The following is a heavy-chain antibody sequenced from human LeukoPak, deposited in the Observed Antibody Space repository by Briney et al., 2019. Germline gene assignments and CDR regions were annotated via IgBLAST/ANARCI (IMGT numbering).Heavy chain of an antibody. J-gene: IGHJ5*02. Sequence: PGGSLRLSCAASGFTFSSYGMHWVRQAPGKGLEGVAFIRYDGSNKYYADSVKGRFTISRDNSKNTLYLQMNSLRAEDTAVYYCAKGLLRFLEWSGFDPWGQGTLVTVSS. CDR1: GFTFSSYG. D-gene: IGHD3-3*01. V-gene: IGHV3-30*02. CDR2: IRYDGSNK. CDR3: AKGLLRFLEWSGFDP.